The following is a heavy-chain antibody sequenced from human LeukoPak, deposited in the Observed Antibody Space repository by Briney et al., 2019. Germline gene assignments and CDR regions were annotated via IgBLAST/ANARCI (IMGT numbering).Heavy chain of an antibody. D-gene: IGHD2/OR15-2a*01. CDR3: ARAPFTWSHAFDI. Sequence: ASVKVSCKASGYTFTSYGISWVRQAPGQGREWMGWISAYNGNTNYAQKLQGRVTRTTDTSTSTAYMELRSLRSDDTAVYYCARAPFTWSHAFDIWGQGTMVTVSS. J-gene: IGHJ3*02. V-gene: IGHV1-18*01. CDR2: ISAYNGNT. CDR1: GYTFTSYG.